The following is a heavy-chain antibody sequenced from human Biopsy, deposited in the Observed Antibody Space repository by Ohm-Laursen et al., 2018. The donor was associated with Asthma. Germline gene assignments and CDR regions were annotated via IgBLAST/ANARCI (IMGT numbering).Heavy chain of an antibody. J-gene: IGHJ3*01. CDR1: GYNFISFA. CDR2: VNTGNGDT. Sequence: GASVKVSCKASGYNFISFAIHWVCQAPGQRLEWMGWVNTGNGDTKYSQKFQGRVTITRDTSASTAYMELRSLRSEDTATYYCARTYYDFLTGQVKDVFGVWGQGTMVTVPS. CDR3: ARTYYDFLTGQVKDVFGV. V-gene: IGHV1-3*04. D-gene: IGHD3-9*01.